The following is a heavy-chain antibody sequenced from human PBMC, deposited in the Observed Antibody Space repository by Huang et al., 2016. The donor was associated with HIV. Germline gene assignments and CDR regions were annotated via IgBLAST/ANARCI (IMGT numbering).Heavy chain of an antibody. CDR1: GYNFDSYW. CDR2: IYPGDSDP. J-gene: IGHJ4*02. Sequence: EVHLVQSGAEVNEPGESLTISCQASGYNFDSYWIGWVRQMPGKGVEWMGVIYPGDSDPRYDPSFQGQVTISADQSINTAYLQWSSWKASDTAIYFCARQGLWLPPTDPFDYWGQGTPVTVSA. D-gene: IGHD3-10*01. V-gene: IGHV5-51*01. CDR3: ARQGLWLPPTDPFDY.